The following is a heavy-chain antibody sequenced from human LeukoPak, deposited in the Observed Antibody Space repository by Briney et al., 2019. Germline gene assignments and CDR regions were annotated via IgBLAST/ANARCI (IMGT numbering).Heavy chain of an antibody. V-gene: IGHV3-30*03. D-gene: IGHD6-13*01. CDR2: IGSDGKTT. CDR3: ARDLMGIAYRGAFYY. J-gene: IGHJ4*02. CDR1: GFTFSTYG. Sequence: GGSLRLSCAAPGFTFSTYGTHWVRQAPGKGLEWVAVIGSDGKTTYYADSVKGRFTISRDNSKNTLYLQMNSLRDEDTAVYYCARDLMGIAYRGAFYYWGQGTLVTVSS.